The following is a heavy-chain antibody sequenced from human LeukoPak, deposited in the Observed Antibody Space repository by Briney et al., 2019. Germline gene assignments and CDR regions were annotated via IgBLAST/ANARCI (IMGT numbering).Heavy chain of an antibody. CDR1: GGSFSNYY. CDR3: ARFNSGSYQHYFDY. Sequence: SETLSLTCTVSGGSFSNYYWTWIRQTPGKGLEWIGYIYYSGAANYNPSLKSRVTISVDTSKNQFSLKLTSVTAADTAVYYCARFNSGSYQHYFDYWGQGTLVTVSS. D-gene: IGHD1-26*01. J-gene: IGHJ4*02. CDR2: IYYSGAA. V-gene: IGHV4-59*12.